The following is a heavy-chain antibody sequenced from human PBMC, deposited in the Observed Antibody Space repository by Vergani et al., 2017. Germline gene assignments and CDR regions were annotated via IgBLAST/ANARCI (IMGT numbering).Heavy chain of an antibody. CDR3: SGHIVATTREFYYYYGMDV. J-gene: IGHJ6*02. V-gene: IGHV5-10-1*01. D-gene: IGHD5-12*01. Sequence: EVQLVQSGAEVTKPGESLRISCKGSGYSFTSYWISWVRQMPGKGREWMWRIDPSDSYTNYSPSFQGHVTISADKSISTDYLQWSGLKASDTARYYCSGHIVATTREFYYYYGMDVWGQGTTVTVSS. CDR1: GYSFTSYW. CDR2: IDPSDSYT.